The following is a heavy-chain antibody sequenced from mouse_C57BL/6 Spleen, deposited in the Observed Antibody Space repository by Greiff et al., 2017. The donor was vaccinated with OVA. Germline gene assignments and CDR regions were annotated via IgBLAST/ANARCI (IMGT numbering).Heavy chain of an antibody. CDR1: GFTFSSYA. CDR2: ISDGGSYT. CDR3: ARGDPSNWYFDY. D-gene: IGHD4-1*01. V-gene: IGHV5-4*03. Sequence: EVTLVESGGGLVKPGGSLKLSCAASGFTFSSYAMSWVRQTPEKRLEWVATISDGGSYTYYPDNVKGRFTISRDNAKNNLYLQMSHLKAEDTAMYYCARGDPSNWYFDYWGQGTTLTVSS. J-gene: IGHJ2*01.